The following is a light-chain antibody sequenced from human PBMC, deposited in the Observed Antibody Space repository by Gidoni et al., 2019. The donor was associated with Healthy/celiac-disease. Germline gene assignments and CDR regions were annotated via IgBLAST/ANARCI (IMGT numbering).Light chain of an antibody. CDR2: ENN. J-gene: IGLJ2*01. CDR3: GTWDSSLSAVV. Sequence: QSVLTQPPSVSAAPGQKVNISCSGSSSNIGNNYVSWYQQLPGTAPKLLIYENNKRPSGIPDRFSGSTSGTSATLGITGLQTGDEADYYCGTWDSSLSAVVFGGGTKLTVL. V-gene: IGLV1-51*02. CDR1: SSNIGNNY.